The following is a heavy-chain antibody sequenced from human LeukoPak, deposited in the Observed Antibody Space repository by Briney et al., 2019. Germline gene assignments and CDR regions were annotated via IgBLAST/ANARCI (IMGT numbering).Heavy chain of an antibody. J-gene: IGHJ4*02. CDR2: INPNSGGT. Sequence: ASVKVSCKSSVYTLTGYKMHSVRQAPGQGLEWMGWINPNSGGTNYAQKFQGRVTMTRDTSISTAYMELSRLRSDDTAVYYCAKVGRYGMVITPFDYWGQGTLVTVSS. D-gene: IGHD3-3*01. CDR3: AKVGRYGMVITPFDY. CDR1: VYTLTGYK. V-gene: IGHV1-2*02.